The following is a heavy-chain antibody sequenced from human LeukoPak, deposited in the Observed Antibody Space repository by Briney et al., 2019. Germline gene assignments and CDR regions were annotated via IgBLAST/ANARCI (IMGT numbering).Heavy chain of an antibody. J-gene: IGHJ4*02. CDR1: GFTFSSYA. CDR3: ARDSSGYQTDY. Sequence: GGSLRLSCAASGFTFSSYAMHWVRQAPGKGLEWVAVISYDGSNKYYADSVKGRFTISRDNSKNTLYLLMNSLRAEDTAVYYCARDSSGYQTDYWGQGTLVTVSS. D-gene: IGHD3-22*01. CDR2: ISYDGSNK. V-gene: IGHV3-30*04.